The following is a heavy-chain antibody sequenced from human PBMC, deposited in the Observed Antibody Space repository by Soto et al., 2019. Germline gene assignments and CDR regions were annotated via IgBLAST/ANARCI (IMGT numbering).Heavy chain of an antibody. Sequence: TSETLSLTCTVSGGSISSGDYYWSWIRQPPGKGLEWIGYIYYSGSTYYNPSLKSRVTISVDTSKNQFSLKLSSVTAADTAVYYCARARYNWNYRYYYYGMDVWGQETTVTVSS. CDR1: GGSISSGDYY. V-gene: IGHV4-30-4*01. J-gene: IGHJ6*02. CDR2: IYYSGST. CDR3: ARARYNWNYRYYYYGMDV. D-gene: IGHD1-7*01.